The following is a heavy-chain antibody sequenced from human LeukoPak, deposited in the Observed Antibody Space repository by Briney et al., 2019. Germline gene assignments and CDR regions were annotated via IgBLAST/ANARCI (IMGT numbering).Heavy chain of an antibody. CDR3: AKKTSYCGGDCYPYYFDH. D-gene: IGHD2-21*02. Sequence: GGSLRLSCAASGFPFSSYTMGWVRQAPGKGLEWVSAISGSGGSTYYADSVKGRFTISRDNSKNTLYVQMNSLRAEDTAVYYCAKKTSYCGGDCYPYYFDHWGQGTLVTVSS. V-gene: IGHV3-23*01. CDR2: ISGSGGST. J-gene: IGHJ4*02. CDR1: GFPFSSYT.